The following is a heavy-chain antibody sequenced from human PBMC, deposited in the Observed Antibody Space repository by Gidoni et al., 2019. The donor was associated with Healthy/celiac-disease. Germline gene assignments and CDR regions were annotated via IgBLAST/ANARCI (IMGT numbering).Heavy chain of an antibody. V-gene: IGHV4-39*01. Sequence: QLQLQESGPGLVKPSATLSLTCTVSGGSISSSRSYWGWIRQPPGKGLEWIGSIEYSGSTYYNPSLKSRVTISVDTSKNQFSLKLSSVTAADTAVYYCARHLPTYWYFDLWGRGTLVTVSS. J-gene: IGHJ2*01. CDR3: ARHLPTYWYFDL. CDR1: GGSISSSRSY. CDR2: IEYSGST.